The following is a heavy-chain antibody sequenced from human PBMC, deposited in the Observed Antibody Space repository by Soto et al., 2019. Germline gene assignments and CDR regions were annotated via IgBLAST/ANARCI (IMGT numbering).Heavy chain of an antibody. D-gene: IGHD2-15*01. CDR2: INWNDDE. Sequence: QITLKESGPPLVKPTQPLTLTCTFSGFSLNTRAVGVGWIRQPPGKALEWLALINWNDDERYSPSLKDRLTITKDTSRNHVVLTMTNVDPVDTATYYCAHRHDLGGFDIWGQGTTVTVSS. V-gene: IGHV2-5*01. J-gene: IGHJ3*02. CDR1: GFSLNTRAVG. CDR3: AHRHDLGGFDI.